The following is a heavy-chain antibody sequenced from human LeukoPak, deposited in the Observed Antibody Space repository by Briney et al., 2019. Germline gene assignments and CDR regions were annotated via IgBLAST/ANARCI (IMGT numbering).Heavy chain of an antibody. Sequence: ASVKVSCKASGYTFTSYGISWVRQAPGQGLEWMGWISAYNGNTNHAQKLQGRVTMTTDTSTSTAYMELRSLRSDDTAVYYCARDLLYSGSYRVGDYWGQGTLVTVSS. CDR3: ARDLLYSGSYRVGDY. CDR2: ISAYNGNT. D-gene: IGHD1-26*01. V-gene: IGHV1-18*01. J-gene: IGHJ4*02. CDR1: GYTFTSYG.